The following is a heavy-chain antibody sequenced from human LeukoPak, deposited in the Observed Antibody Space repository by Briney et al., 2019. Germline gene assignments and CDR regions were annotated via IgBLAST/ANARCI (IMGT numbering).Heavy chain of an antibody. CDR2: IHSDVGRT. CDR1: GFTFSSYW. D-gene: IGHD2/OR15-2a*01. Sequence: GGSLSLSCAASGFTFSSYWMQWVRQAPGEGVVWVSRIHSDVGRTSYAGSRKGRFTISRDNAKNTLYLQLNSLRAEDTAVYYCARVFPEIEYPGTGPFDYWGQGTLVTASS. CDR3: ARVFPEIEYPGTGPFDY. V-gene: IGHV3-74*01. J-gene: IGHJ4*02.